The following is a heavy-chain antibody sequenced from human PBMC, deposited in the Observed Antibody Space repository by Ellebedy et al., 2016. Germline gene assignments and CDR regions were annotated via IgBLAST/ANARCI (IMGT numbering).Heavy chain of an antibody. CDR3: ARNDNIYCSTSTCALDH. V-gene: IGHV3-11*01. J-gene: IGHJ4*02. CDR1: GFTFSDHY. Sequence: GGSLRLXXVASGFTFSDHYMSWIRQAPGKGLEWVSYISGTGITISYADSVQDRFAISRDNAENSLYLQMNSLRVEDTAVYYCARNDNIYCSTSTCALDHWGQGTLVTVSS. CDR2: ISGTGITI. D-gene: IGHD2-15*01.